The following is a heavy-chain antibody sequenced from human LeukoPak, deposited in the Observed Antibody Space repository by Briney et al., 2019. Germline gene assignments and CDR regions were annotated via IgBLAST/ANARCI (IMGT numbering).Heavy chain of an antibody. J-gene: IGHJ3*02. Sequence: PGGSLRLSCAASGFTFDDYGMHWVRQAPGKGLEWVALISGDGGSTYYADSVKGRFTISRDNSKNSLYLQMNSLRTEDTALYYCAKDDCSGGSCYGNAFDIWGQGTMVTVSP. V-gene: IGHV3-43*02. CDR3: AKDDCSGGSCYGNAFDI. CDR2: ISGDGGST. D-gene: IGHD2-15*01. CDR1: GFTFDDYG.